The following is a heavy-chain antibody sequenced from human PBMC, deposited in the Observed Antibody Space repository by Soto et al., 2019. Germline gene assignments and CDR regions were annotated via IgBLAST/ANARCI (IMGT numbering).Heavy chain of an antibody. J-gene: IGHJ4*02. Sequence: EVQLVESGGGLVQPGGSLRLSCEASGFTFGTYWMTSVRQPPGKGLECGADIKPDGSERYYVDSVKGRFTISRDNAKNSLDLHMNSLRAEDTAVYYCATDLNWEHYWGQGTLVNVSS. D-gene: IGHD7-27*01. CDR3: ATDLNWEHY. CDR1: GFTFGTYW. V-gene: IGHV3-7*04. CDR2: IKPDGSER.